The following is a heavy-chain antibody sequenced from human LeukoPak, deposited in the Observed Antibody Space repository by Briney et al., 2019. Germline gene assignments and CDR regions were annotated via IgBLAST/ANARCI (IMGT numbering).Heavy chain of an antibody. D-gene: IGHD1-1*01. J-gene: IGHJ4*02. CDR2: IWYDGSSK. Sequence: GRSLRLSCAASGFTFSSYGMHWVRQAPGKGPEWVAVIWYDGSSKYYGDSVKGRFTVSRDNAKNTLYLQMNSLRAEDTAVYYCGRGGPGTGVDFWGQGTLVTVSS. CDR3: GRGGPGTGVDF. CDR1: GFTFSSYG. V-gene: IGHV3-33*01.